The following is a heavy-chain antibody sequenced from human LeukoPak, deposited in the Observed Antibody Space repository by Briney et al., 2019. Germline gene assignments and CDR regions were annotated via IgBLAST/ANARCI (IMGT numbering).Heavy chain of an antibody. Sequence: SETLSLTCTVSGGSISSGSYYWSWIRQPAGKGLEWIGRIYTSGSTNYNPSLKSRVTISVDTSKNQFSLKLSSVTAADTAVYFCAASPLTAWGHCQHGGQGTLVSVPS. CDR2: IYTSGST. V-gene: IGHV4-61*02. CDR1: GGSISSGSYY. CDR3: AASPLTAWGHCQH. D-gene: IGHD2-21*02. J-gene: IGHJ1*01.